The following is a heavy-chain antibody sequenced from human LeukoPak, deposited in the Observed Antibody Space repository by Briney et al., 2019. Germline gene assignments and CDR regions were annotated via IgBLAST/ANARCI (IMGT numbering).Heavy chain of an antibody. Sequence: GGSLRLSCAASGFTFSRYWMHWVRQAPGKGLVWVSRISTDGTSTTYADSVKGRFTVSRDNAKKTLYLQMNSPRAEDTAVYYCATEGEGGYFDHWGHGTLVTVSS. V-gene: IGHV3-74*01. CDR2: ISTDGTST. J-gene: IGHJ4*01. CDR3: ATEGEGGYFDH. D-gene: IGHD3-16*01. CDR1: GFTFSRYW.